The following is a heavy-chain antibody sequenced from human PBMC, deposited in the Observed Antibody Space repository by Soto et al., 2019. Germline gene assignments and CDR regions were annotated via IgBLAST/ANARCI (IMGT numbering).Heavy chain of an antibody. CDR2: ISYDGSNK. CDR3: AKGSSRSDY. Sequence: QVQLVESGGGVVQPGRSLRLSCAASGFTFSSYGTHWVRQAPGKGLEWVAVISYDGSNKYYADSVKGRFTISRDNSKNTLYLQMNSLRAEDTAVYYCAKGSSRSDYWGQGTLVTVSS. J-gene: IGHJ4*02. V-gene: IGHV3-30*18. CDR1: GFTFSSYG. D-gene: IGHD3-10*01.